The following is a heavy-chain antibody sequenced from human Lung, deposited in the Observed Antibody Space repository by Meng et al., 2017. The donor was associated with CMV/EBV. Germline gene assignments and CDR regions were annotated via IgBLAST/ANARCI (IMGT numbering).Heavy chain of an antibody. J-gene: IGHJ6*02. CDR1: GFTFSSYD. D-gene: IGHD2-8*02. CDR3: VRGKAWFMDLFGMDV. V-gene: IGHV3-13*01. Sequence: GESLKISCAASGFTFSSYDMHWVRQGTGKGLEWVSNINSDGDTFYTGSVKGRFTISRAHAKNSMYLQMNSLRAGDAAVYYCVRGKAWFMDLFGMDVWGQGTXVTVSS. CDR2: INSDGDT.